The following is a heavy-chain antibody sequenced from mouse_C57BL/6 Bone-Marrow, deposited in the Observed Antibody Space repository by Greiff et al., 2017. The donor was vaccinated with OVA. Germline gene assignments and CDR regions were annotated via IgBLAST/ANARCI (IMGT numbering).Heavy chain of an antibody. CDR3: TRWGNWGRFAY. Sequence: VQLQESGAELVRPGASVTLSCKASGYTFTDYEMHWVKQTPVHGLEWIGAIDPETGGTAYNQKFKGKAILTADKSSSTAYMELRSLTSEDSAVYYCTRWGNWGRFAYWGQGTLVTVSA. D-gene: IGHD4-1*01. J-gene: IGHJ3*01. CDR2: IDPETGGT. CDR1: GYTFTDYE. V-gene: IGHV1-15*01.